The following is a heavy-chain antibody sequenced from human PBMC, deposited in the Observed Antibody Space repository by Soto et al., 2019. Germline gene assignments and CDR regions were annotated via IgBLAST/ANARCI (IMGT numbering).Heavy chain of an antibody. J-gene: IGHJ4*02. Sequence: EVQLLESGGGLVQPGGSLRLSCAASGFTFSSYAMSWVRQAPGKGLEWVSAISGSGGSTYYADSVKGRFTISRDNSKNTLYLQMNSLRAEDTAVYYGAKDGPTTIPLTVTTPAAHWGQGTLVTVSS. CDR1: GFTFSSYA. D-gene: IGHD4-17*01. V-gene: IGHV3-23*01. CDR2: ISGSGGST. CDR3: AKDGPTTIPLTVTTPAAH.